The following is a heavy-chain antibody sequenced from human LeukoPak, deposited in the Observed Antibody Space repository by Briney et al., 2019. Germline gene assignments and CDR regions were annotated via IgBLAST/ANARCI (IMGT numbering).Heavy chain of an antibody. CDR2: ISYDGSNK. J-gene: IGHJ4*02. D-gene: IGHD6-19*01. V-gene: IGHV3-30*19. CDR1: GFTFSSYG. Sequence: PGGSLRLSCAASGFTFSSYGMHWVRQAPGKGLEWVAVISYDGSNKYYADSVKGRFTVSRDNSKNTLYLQMNSLRAEDTAVYYCARAVAGLDYWGQGTLVTVSS. CDR3: ARAVAGLDY.